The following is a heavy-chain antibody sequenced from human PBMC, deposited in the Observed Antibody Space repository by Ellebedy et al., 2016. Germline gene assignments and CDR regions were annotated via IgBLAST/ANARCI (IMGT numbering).Heavy chain of an antibody. Sequence: GSLRLSXAVYGGSFSDYYWSWIRQSPGKGLEWIGEINHSGSTKYNPSLQSRVTISVDTSKNQFSLKLSSVTAADTAVYYCARGGGYCSGTSCYDDSWGQGTLVTVSS. CDR3: ARGGGYCSGTSCYDDS. J-gene: IGHJ5*01. CDR2: INHSGST. D-gene: IGHD2-2*01. V-gene: IGHV4-34*01. CDR1: GGSFSDYY.